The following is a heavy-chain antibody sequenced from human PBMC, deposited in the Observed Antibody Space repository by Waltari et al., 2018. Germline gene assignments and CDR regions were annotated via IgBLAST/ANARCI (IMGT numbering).Heavy chain of an antibody. CDR2: IHWDDEK. V-gene: IGHV2-5*02. CDR1: GFSFTSTGVA. Sequence: QITLKESGPTLVKPTQTLTLTGTFSGFSFTSTGVAVSWIRQPPGKALEWLALIHWDDEKWYSPSLKSRLNITKDTSRKQVVLTMTNMDPVETATYYCAGGWVHFDYWGQGTLVTVSS. J-gene: IGHJ4*02. CDR3: AGGWVHFDY. D-gene: IGHD6-19*01.